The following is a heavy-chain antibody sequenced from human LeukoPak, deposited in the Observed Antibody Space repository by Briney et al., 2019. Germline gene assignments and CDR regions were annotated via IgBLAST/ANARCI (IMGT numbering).Heavy chain of an antibody. CDR1: GFTFSSYG. D-gene: IGHD3-22*01. V-gene: IGHV3-33*05. CDR2: ISYDGSNK. CDR3: ARGYYDSSGYAGYGDYYYYMDV. Sequence: GGSLRLSCAASGFTFSSYGMHWVRQAPGKGLEWVALISYDGSNKYYADSVKGRFTVSRDNSKNTLYLQMNSLRAEDTAVYYCARGYYDSSGYAGYGDYYYYMDVWGKGTTVTISS. J-gene: IGHJ6*03.